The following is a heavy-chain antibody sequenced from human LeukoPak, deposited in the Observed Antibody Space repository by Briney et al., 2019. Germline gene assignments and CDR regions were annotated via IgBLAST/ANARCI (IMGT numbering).Heavy chain of an antibody. CDR3: AGTFGGVIAS. CDR1: GYSFTSYW. Sequence: GESLKISCKGSGYSFTSYWISWVRQMPGKGLEWMGRIDPSDSYTNYSPSFQGHVTISADKSISTAYLQWSSLKASDTAMYYCAGTFGGVIASWGQGTLVTVSS. V-gene: IGHV5-10-1*01. CDR2: IDPSDSYT. J-gene: IGHJ5*02. D-gene: IGHD3-16*02.